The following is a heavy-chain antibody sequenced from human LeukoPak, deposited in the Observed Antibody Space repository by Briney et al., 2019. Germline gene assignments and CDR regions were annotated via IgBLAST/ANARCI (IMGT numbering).Heavy chain of an antibody. V-gene: IGHV3-48*03. CDR2: ISSSGSSI. CDR1: EFTFSSYE. D-gene: IGHD6-13*01. CDR3: ARVDNSSWYPGLIDY. Sequence: GGSLRLSCAASEFTFSSYEMNWVRQAPGKGLEWVSYISSSGSSIYYADSVKGRFTISRDNAKNSLYLQMNSLRAEDTAVYYCARVDNSSWYPGLIDYWGQGTLVTVSS. J-gene: IGHJ4*02.